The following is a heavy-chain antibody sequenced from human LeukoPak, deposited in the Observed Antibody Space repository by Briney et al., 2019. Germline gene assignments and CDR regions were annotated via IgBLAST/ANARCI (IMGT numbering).Heavy chain of an antibody. V-gene: IGHV1-8*01. CDR2: MNPNSGNT. CDR3: ARWDLYDYGDYADY. D-gene: IGHD4-17*01. Sequence: ASVKVSCKASGYTFTSYDINWVRQATGQGLEWMGWMNPNSGNTGYAQKFQGRVTMTRNTSISTAYMELSSLRSEDTAVYYYARWDLYDYGDYADYWGQGTLVTVSS. CDR1: GYTFTSYD. J-gene: IGHJ4*02.